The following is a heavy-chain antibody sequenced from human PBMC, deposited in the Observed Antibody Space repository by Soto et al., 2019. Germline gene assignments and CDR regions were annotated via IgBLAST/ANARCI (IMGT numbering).Heavy chain of an antibody. CDR1: GVTFSSYA. D-gene: IGHD2-8*02. J-gene: IGHJ3*01. V-gene: IGHV3-23*01. Sequence: EAQLLESGGCLVQPGVSLRLSCAASGVTFSSYAISWVRQAPGKGLEWVSAISGSGASTYYADSVKGRFTISRDNSKNPLHLPLDSLRGEDTAVYYCANRAAEESWCTSADCCLIAFAVGGRGTMVTVPS. CDR3: ANRAAEESWCTSADCCLIAFAV. CDR2: ISGSGAST.